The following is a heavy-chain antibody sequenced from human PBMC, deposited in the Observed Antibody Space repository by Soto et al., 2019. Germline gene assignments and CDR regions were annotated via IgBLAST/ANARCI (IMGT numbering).Heavy chain of an antibody. J-gene: IGHJ5*02. V-gene: IGHV3-33*01. CDR2: IWYDASNK. CDR1: GFTFSSYG. D-gene: IGHD3-9*01. Sequence: QVQLVESGGGVVQPGRSLRLSCAASGFTFSSYGMHWVRQAPGKGLEWVAVIWYDASNKYYADSVKGRFTISKDNSKNTVYLQMNSLRAEDTATYYCARDFEDAYDPWGQGTLVTVSS. CDR3: ARDFEDAYDP.